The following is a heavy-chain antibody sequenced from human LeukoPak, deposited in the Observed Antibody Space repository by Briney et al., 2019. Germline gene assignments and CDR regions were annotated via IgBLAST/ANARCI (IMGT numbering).Heavy chain of an antibody. V-gene: IGHV5-51*01. Sequence: GESLRISCKGSGYSFPNYWIGWARQMPGKGLEWMGFIYPGDSDTRYSPSFQGQVTISVDKSISTAYLQWSSLKASDTAMYYCAGRRLGGSATVGTFYLDPWGPGTLVIVSS. CDR1: GYSFPNYW. CDR2: IYPGDSDT. D-gene: IGHD7-27*01. CDR3: AGRRLGGSATVGTFYLDP. J-gene: IGHJ5*02.